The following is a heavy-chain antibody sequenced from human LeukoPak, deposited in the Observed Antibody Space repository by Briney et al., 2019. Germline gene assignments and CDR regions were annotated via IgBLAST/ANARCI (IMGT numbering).Heavy chain of an antibody. CDR3: AKGGHDFNPFYC. D-gene: IGHD2-21*02. J-gene: IGHJ4*02. CDR2: IKGGGGDP. Sequence: QPGGSLRLSCAASGSTFSSYAMGWVRQAPGKGLEWVSSIKGGGGDPFYADSVRGRFTISRDNSKNTLYLQLNSLRAEDTAVYFCAKGGHDFNPFYCWGQGALVTVSS. V-gene: IGHV3-23*01. CDR1: GSTFSSYA.